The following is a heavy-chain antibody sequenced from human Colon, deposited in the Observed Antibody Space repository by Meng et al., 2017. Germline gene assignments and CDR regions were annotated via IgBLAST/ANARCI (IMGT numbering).Heavy chain of an antibody. Sequence: QGQLVQAGAEVKKPGASVKVSCKATGDTFSDYGVSWVRQAPGQGLEWMGWISSFNGVTNYARKFRGRVTMTADTSTATAYMELRSLTSDDTAVYYCARTPFAGTPGTIGNWFDPWGQGTLVTVSS. CDR2: ISSFNGVT. D-gene: IGHD2-8*01. CDR3: ARTPFAGTPGTIGNWFDP. V-gene: IGHV1-18*01. J-gene: IGHJ5*02. CDR1: GDTFSDYG.